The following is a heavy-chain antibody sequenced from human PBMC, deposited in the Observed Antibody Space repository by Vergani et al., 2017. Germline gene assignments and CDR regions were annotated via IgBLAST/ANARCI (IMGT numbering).Heavy chain of an antibody. V-gene: IGHV4-4*02. Sequence: QVQLQESGPGLVKPSGTLSLTCAVSGGSISSSNWWSWVRQPPGKGLEWIGEIYHSGSTNYNPSLKCRVTISVDKSKNQFSLKLSSVTAADTAVYYCARDAPLSSSSGGYYFDYWGQGTLVTVSS. D-gene: IGHD6-6*01. CDR1: GGSISSSNW. CDR2: IYHSGST. CDR3: ARDAPLSSSSGGYYFDY. J-gene: IGHJ4*02.